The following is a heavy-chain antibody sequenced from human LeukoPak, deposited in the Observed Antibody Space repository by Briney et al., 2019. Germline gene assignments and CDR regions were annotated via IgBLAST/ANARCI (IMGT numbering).Heavy chain of an antibody. CDR2: ISGSGGST. CDR3: AKEPTLRPEDYFDY. V-gene: IGHV3-23*01. D-gene: IGHD4-17*01. J-gene: IGHJ4*02. Sequence: ETLSLTCAVYGGSFSGYHWSWVRQAPGKGLEWVSAISGSGGSTYYADSVKGRFTISRDNSKNTLYLQMNSLRAEDTAVYYCAKEPTLRPEDYFDYWGQGTLVTVSS. CDR1: GGSFSGYH.